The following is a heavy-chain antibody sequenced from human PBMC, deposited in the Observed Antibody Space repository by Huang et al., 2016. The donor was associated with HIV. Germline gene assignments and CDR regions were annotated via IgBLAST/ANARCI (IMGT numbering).Heavy chain of an antibody. CDR2: ISAYNGNT. CDR1: GYSFTNYG. Sequence: QVQLVQSGAEVKKPGASVKVSCKASGYSFTNYGISWVRQAPGQGLEWMGWISAYNGNTKDAQKVQGRVTMTTDTSTNRAYMELRSLRSDDTAVYYCARDTFRADSSSSNSGYYYGMDVWGQGTTVTVPS. D-gene: IGHD3-22*01. J-gene: IGHJ6*02. V-gene: IGHV1-18*04. CDR3: ARDTFRADSSSSNSGYYYGMDV.